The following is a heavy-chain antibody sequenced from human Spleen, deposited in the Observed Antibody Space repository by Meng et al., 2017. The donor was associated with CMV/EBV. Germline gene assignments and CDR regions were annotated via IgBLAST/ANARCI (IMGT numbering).Heavy chain of an antibody. CDR3: ARDRELSGGAYFDY. V-gene: IGHV4-34*01. Sequence: SETLSLTCAVYGGSFSGYYWSWIRQPPGKGLEWIGEINHSGSTNYNPSLKSRVTISVDTSKNQFSLKLSSVTAADTAVYYCARDRELSGGAYFDYWGQGTLVTVSS. CDR2: INHSGST. CDR1: GGSFSGYY. D-gene: IGHD1-7*01. J-gene: IGHJ4*02.